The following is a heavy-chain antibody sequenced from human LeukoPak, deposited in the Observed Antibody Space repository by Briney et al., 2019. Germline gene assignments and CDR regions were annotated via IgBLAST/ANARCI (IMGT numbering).Heavy chain of an antibody. CDR3: ITVHITLVRGLITQYYYDY. J-gene: IGHJ4*02. Sequence: GGSLRLSCAASGVTFSNAYMTWVRQAPGKGLEWVGRIKRKSDGGMSEYAAPVKDRFTISRDDTKNTVFLQMNSLNTKDTAVYYCITVHITLVRGLITQYYYDYWGQGSLVTVSS. CDR1: GVTFSNAY. D-gene: IGHD3-10*01. CDR2: IKRKSDGGMS. V-gene: IGHV3-15*01.